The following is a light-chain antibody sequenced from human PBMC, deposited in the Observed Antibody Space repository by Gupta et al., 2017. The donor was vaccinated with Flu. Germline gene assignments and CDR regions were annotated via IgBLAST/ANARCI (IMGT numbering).Light chain of an antibody. J-gene: IGLJ2*01. CDR2: KDT. CDR1: GLAKQY. Sequence: SSALTPPPSVPVSPGQTDRIDCSGDGLAKQYVYWYQQKPGQGPRLVIGKDTERPSNVPERFSGSSSGTTVTLTISGVQAEDEAHYFCQSVDASGRDPSVLFAGGTKLTV. V-gene: IGLV3-25*03. CDR3: QSVDASGRDPSVL.